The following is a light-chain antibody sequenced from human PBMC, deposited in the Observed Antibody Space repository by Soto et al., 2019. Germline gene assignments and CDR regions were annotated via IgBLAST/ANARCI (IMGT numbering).Light chain of an antibody. J-gene: IGKJ4*01. CDR1: HSIRDC. CDR3: QQYESYSLT. V-gene: IGKV1-5*01. CDR2: VAS. Sequence: DIQMTQSPSTLSASVGDSLTITCRASHSIRDCLAWSQQKPGKAPHLLIYVASNLECGVPSRFSGSGSGTEFTVTIRSLRPHDFATCYCQQYESYSLTFGGGTRVEIK.